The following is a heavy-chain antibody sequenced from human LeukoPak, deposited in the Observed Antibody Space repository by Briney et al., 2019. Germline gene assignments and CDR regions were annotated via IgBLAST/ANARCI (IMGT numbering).Heavy chain of an antibody. Sequence: GGSLRLSCAASGFTFSSYWMHWVRQGPGKGLVWVSRINNDGRSANYADSVKGRFTISRDNAKNTLYLQMNRLRAEDTAVYYCARDLRTPSDTNIEIDYWGQGNLVTVSS. J-gene: IGHJ4*02. CDR1: GFTFSSYW. V-gene: IGHV3-74*01. CDR3: ARDLRTPSDTNIEIDY. D-gene: IGHD4-23*01. CDR2: INNDGRSA.